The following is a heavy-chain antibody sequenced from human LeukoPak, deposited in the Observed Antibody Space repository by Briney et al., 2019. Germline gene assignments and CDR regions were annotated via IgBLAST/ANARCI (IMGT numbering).Heavy chain of an antibody. CDR2: IYPGDSDT. CDR3: ARRVSNSYYDSSGYLFDY. J-gene: IGHJ4*02. D-gene: IGHD3-22*01. Sequence: GESLKISCKGSGYSFTSYWIGWVRRMPGKGLEWMGIIYPGDSDTRYSPSFQGQVTISADKSISTAYLQWSSLKASDTAMYYCARRVSNSYYDSSGYLFDYWGQGTLVTVSS. V-gene: IGHV5-51*03. CDR1: GYSFTSYW.